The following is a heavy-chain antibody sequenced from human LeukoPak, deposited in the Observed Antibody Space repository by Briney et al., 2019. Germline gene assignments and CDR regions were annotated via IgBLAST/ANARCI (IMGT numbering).Heavy chain of an antibody. D-gene: IGHD3-22*01. CDR2: IIPIFGTA. V-gene: IGHV1-69*13. Sequence: SVKVSCKASGGTFSSYAISWVRQAPGQGLEWMGGIIPIFGTANHAQKFQGRVTITADESTSTAYMELSSLRSEDTAVYYCARLGPFYDSSSYGDYNWFDPWGQGTLVTVSS. CDR1: GGTFSSYA. CDR3: ARLGPFYDSSSYGDYNWFDP. J-gene: IGHJ5*02.